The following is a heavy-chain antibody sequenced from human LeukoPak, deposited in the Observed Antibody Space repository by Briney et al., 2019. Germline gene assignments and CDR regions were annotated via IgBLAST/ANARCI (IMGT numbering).Heavy chain of an antibody. J-gene: IGHJ6*02. CDR3: ARGYSGSLYYSGMDV. D-gene: IGHD1-26*01. CDR2: ISCSGGST. Sequence: GGSLRLSCAASGFTFSSYAMSWVRQAPGKGLEWVSSISCSGGSTYYADSVKGRFTISRDNSKNTLYLQMNSLRAEDTAVYYCARGYSGSLYYSGMDVWGQGTTVTVSS. V-gene: IGHV3-23*01. CDR1: GFTFSSYA.